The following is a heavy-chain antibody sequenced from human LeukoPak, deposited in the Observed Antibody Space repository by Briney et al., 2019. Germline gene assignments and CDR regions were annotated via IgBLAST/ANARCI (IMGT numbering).Heavy chain of an antibody. D-gene: IGHD2/OR15-2a*01. CDR2: IYYSGST. Sequence: PSETLSLTCTVSGGSISSSSYYWGWIRQPPGKGLEWIGSIYYSGSTYYNPSLKSRVTISVDTSKNQFSLKLSSVTAADTAVYYCARAPTAMTQYYYFDYWGQGTLVTVSS. CDR1: GGSISSSSYY. V-gene: IGHV4-39*07. J-gene: IGHJ4*02. CDR3: ARAPTAMTQYYYFDY.